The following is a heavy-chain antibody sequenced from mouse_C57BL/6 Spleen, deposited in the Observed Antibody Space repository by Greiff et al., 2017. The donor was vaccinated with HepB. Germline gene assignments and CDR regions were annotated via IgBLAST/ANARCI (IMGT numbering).Heavy chain of an antibody. Sequence: EVQLQQPGPELVKPGASVKISCKASGYSFTSYYMNWVKQSPEKSLEWIGEINPSTGGTTYNQKFKAKATLTVDKSSSTAYMQLRSLTSEDSAVYYCARDYSKAYFDYWGQGTTLTVSS. CDR3: ARDYSKAYFDY. CDR1: GYSFTSYY. D-gene: IGHD2-5*01. CDR2: INPSTGGT. J-gene: IGHJ2*01. V-gene: IGHV1-42*01.